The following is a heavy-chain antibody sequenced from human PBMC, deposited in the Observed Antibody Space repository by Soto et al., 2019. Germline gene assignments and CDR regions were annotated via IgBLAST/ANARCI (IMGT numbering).Heavy chain of an antibody. CDR1: GFTFSSYA. V-gene: IGHV3-23*01. CDR3: AKGDFGVVIFFLY. CDR2: ISGSGGST. D-gene: IGHD3-3*01. J-gene: IGHJ4*02. Sequence: PGGSLRLSCAASGFTFSSYAMSWVRQAPGKGLEWVSGISGSGGSTYYADSVKGRFTISRDNSKNTMYLQMNSVRAEDTAVYYCAKGDFGVVIFFLYWGQGTLVTVSS.